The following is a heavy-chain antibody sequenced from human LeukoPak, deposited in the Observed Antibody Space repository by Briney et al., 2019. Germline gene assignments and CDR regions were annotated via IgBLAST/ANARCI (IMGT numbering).Heavy chain of an antibody. V-gene: IGHV3-23*01. CDR2: ISGSGGST. CDR1: GFTFSSYA. J-gene: IGHJ4*02. Sequence: GGSLRLSCAASGFTFSSYAMSWVRQAPGKGLDWVSAISGSGGSTYYADSVKGRFTISRDNSKNTLYLQMNSLRAEDTAVYYCARGPGSGSYSYWGQGTLVTVSS. CDR3: ARGPGSGSYSY. D-gene: IGHD3-10*01.